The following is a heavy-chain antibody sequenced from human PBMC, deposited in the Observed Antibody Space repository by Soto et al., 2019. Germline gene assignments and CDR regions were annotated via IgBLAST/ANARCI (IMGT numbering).Heavy chain of an antibody. CDR3: ARGVGGSGLNWFDP. CDR2: ISYDGSNK. Sequence: PGGSLRLSCAASGFTFSSYGMHWVRQAPGKGLEWVAVISYDGSNKYYADSVKGRFTISRDNSKNTLYLQMNSLRAEDTAVYYCARGVGGSGLNWFDPWGQGTLVTVSS. J-gene: IGHJ5*02. D-gene: IGHD6-19*01. V-gene: IGHV3-30*03. CDR1: GFTFSSYG.